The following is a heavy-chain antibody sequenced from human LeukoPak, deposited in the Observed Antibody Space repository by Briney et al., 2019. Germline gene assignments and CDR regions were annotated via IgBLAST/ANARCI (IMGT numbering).Heavy chain of an antibody. V-gene: IGHV3-30*02. Sequence: PGGSLRLSCAASGFIFSNYAMQWVRQAPGMGLEWVAFIRYDGGNTYYADSVKGRFTISRDNSKNTLYLQMNSLRAEDTAVYYCAKSRWGYYDCGESWGQGTLVTVSS. CDR2: IRYDGGNT. CDR3: AKSRWGYYDCGES. CDR1: GFIFSNYA. D-gene: IGHD3-22*01. J-gene: IGHJ5*02.